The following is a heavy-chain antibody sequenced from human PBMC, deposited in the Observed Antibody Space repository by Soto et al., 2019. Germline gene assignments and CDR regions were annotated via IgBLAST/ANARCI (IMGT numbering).Heavy chain of an antibody. D-gene: IGHD3-3*01. V-gene: IGHV3-9*01. CDR1: GFTFDDYA. CDR3: AKDIRSGDFWSGYSHYYGMDV. Sequence: GGSLRLSCAASGFTFDDYAMHWVRQAPGKGLEWVSGISWNSGSIGYADSVKGRFTISRDNAKNSLYLQMNSLRAEDTALYYCAKDIRSGDFWSGYSHYYGMDVWGQGATVTVSS. J-gene: IGHJ6*02. CDR2: ISWNSGSI.